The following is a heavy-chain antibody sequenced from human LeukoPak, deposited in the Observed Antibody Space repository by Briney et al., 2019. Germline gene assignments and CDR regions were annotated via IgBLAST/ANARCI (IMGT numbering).Heavy chain of an antibody. CDR3: ARHPDY. V-gene: IGHV4-38-2*02. CDR2: MYHSGLT. CDR1: GYSINSGDY. Sequence: SETLSLTCTVSGYSINSGDYWGWIRQPPGKGLEWIGSMYHSGLTYYNPSLKSRVTMSVDTSKNKFSLKLTSVTAADTAVYYCARHPDYWGQGTLVTVSS. J-gene: IGHJ4*02.